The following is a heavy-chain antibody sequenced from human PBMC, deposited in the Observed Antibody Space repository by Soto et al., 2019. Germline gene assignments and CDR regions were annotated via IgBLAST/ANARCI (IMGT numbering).Heavy chain of an antibody. CDR2: IYYSGNT. CDR1: GASMSTYY. V-gene: IGHV4-59*12. CDR3: AGAEGDYGDYAESWFDP. D-gene: IGHD4-17*01. Sequence: VQLQESGPGLVKPSETLSLTCTVSGASMSTYYWSWIRQTPGKGLEWIGFIYYSGNTQYNPSLKSRVTISLATPQVSLKLSSVTAADTAVYFCAGAEGDYGDYAESWFDPWGQGTLVTVSS. J-gene: IGHJ5*02.